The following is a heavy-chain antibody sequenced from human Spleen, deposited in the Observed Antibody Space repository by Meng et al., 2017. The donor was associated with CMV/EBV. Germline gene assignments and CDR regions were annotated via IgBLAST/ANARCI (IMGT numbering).Heavy chain of an antibody. Sequence: GESLKISCAASGFTFSSYAMSWVRQAPGKGLEWVSVIYSGGSSTYYADSVKGRFTISRDNSKNTLYLQMNSLRAEDTAVYYCAKSKYSGSYRGFDYWGQGTLVTVSS. D-gene: IGHD1-26*01. CDR1: GFTFSSYA. CDR3: AKSKYSGSYRGFDY. J-gene: IGHJ4*02. V-gene: IGHV3-23*03. CDR2: IYSGGSST.